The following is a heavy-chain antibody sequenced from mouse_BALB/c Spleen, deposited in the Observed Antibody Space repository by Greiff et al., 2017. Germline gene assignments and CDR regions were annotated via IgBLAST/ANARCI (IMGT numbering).Heavy chain of an antibody. D-gene: IGHD2-3*01. V-gene: IGHV5-17*02. CDR1: GFTFSSFG. CDR2: ISSGSSTI. CDR3: ARGGDGSAWFAY. Sequence: EVKLVESGGGLVQPGGSRKLSCAASGFTFSSFGMHWVRQAPEKGLEWVAYISSGSSTIYYADTVKGRFTISRDNPKNTLFLQMTSLRSEDTAMYYCARGGDGSAWFAYWGQGTLVTVSA. J-gene: IGHJ3*01.